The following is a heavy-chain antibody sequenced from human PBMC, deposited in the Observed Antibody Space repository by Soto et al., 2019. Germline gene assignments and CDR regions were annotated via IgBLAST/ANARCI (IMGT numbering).Heavy chain of an antibody. Sequence: EVQLVESGGGLVQPGGSLRLSCAASGFTFSSYSMNWVRQAPGKGLEWVSYISSSSSTIYYADSVKGRFTISRDNAKNSLYLQMNSLKDEDTDVYYCARGLGVANKCFGPWAQGTLVTVSS. J-gene: IGHJ5*02. CDR1: GFTFSSYS. V-gene: IGHV3-48*02. CDR2: ISSSSSTI. D-gene: IGHD3-16*01. CDR3: ARGLGVANKCFGP.